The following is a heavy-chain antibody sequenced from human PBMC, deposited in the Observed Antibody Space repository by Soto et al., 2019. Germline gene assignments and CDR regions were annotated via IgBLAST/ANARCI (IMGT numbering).Heavy chain of an antibody. CDR2: IYYRSKWYN. V-gene: IGHV6-1*01. CDR1: GESVSSNSAA. D-gene: IGHD3-3*01. Sequence: SQTLSLTCAISGESVSSNSAAWNWIRQSPSRGLEWLGRIYYRSKWYNDYAVSVKSRITINPDTSKNQFSLQLNSVTPEDTAVYYCASALKYYDFLCGYYTDYYYFIDVWGKGTSVTVSS. J-gene: IGHJ6*03. CDR3: ASALKYYDFLCGYYTDYYYFIDV.